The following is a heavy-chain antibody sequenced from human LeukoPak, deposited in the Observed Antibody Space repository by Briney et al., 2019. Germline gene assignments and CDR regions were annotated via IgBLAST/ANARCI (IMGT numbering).Heavy chain of an antibody. V-gene: IGHV3-30-3*01. CDR2: ISYDGSNK. CDR1: GFTFSNAW. CDR3: ARDIGYSDY. D-gene: IGHD3-16*02. Sequence: AGGSLRLSCAASGFTFSNAWMNWVRQAPGKGLEWVAVISYDGSNKYYADSVKGRFTISRDNSKNTLYLQMNSLRAEDTAVYYCARDIGYSDYWGQGTLVSVSS. J-gene: IGHJ4*02.